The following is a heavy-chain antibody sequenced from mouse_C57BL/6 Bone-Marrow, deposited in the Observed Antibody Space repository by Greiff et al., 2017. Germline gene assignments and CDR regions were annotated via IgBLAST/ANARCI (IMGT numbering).Heavy chain of an antibody. D-gene: IGHD2-2*01. CDR2: INPSTGGT. CDR1: GYSFTGYY. J-gene: IGHJ2*01. Sequence: VQLKQSGPELVKPGASVKISCKASGYSFTGYYMNWVKQSPEKSLEWIGEINPSTGGTTYNQKFKAKATLTVDKSSSTAYMQLTSLTSEDSAVYYCARSYGYDLYYFDYWGQGTTLTVSS. CDR3: ARSYGYDLYYFDY. V-gene: IGHV1-42*01.